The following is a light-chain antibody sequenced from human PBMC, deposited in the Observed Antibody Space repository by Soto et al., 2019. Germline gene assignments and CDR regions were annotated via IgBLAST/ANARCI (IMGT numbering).Light chain of an antibody. J-gene: IGKJ2*01. CDR2: AAS. Sequence: IQMTQSPSSLSASVGDTVTITCRASQSISVHLNWYQQKGGKVPKLLIYAASNLYSGVPSRFSGSGSETDFALTISSLQPEDFATYYCQQSYITPYTFGQGTRLEIK. V-gene: IGKV1-39*01. CDR3: QQSYITPYT. CDR1: QSISVH.